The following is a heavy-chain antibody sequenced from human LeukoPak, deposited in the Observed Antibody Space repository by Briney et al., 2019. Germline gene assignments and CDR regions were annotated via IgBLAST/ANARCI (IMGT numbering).Heavy chain of an antibody. J-gene: IGHJ4*02. Sequence: GGSLRLSCAASGFIFRNHAMNWVRQAPGQGLEWVSGVSASGGSTFNTDSVKGRFSISRDNSKNTLYLEMNSLRPEDTALYYCAKALGNQGVIDYWGQGTLVTVSS. CDR1: GFIFRNHA. CDR2: VSASGGST. D-gene: IGHD3-10*01. V-gene: IGHV3-23*01. CDR3: AKALGNQGVIDY.